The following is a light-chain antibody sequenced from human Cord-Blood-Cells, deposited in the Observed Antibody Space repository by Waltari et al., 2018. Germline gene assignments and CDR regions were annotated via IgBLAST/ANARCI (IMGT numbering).Light chain of an antibody. CDR3: QQYYSTPLT. CDR1: QSVLYSYNNKKY. V-gene: IGKV4-1*01. CDR2: WAS. J-gene: IGKJ4*01. Sequence: DIVMTQAPDSLPVSLGERATINCKSSQSVLYSYNNKKYLAWNPQKPGQPPKLLIYWASTRESGVPDRFSGSGSGTDFTLTISSLQAEDVAVYYCQQYYSTPLTFGGGTKVEIK.